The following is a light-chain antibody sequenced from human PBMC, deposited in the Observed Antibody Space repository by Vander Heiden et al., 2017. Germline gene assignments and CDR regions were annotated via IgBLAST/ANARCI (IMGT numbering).Light chain of an antibody. Sequence: STGDRVTITCRASQGISSYLAWYQQKPGKAPKLLIYAASTLQSGVPSRFSGSGSGTDFTLTISCLQSEDFATYYCQQYYSYAFTFGQGTKVEIK. V-gene: IGKV1-8*01. CDR1: QGISSY. CDR3: QQYYSYAFT. J-gene: IGKJ1*01. CDR2: AAS.